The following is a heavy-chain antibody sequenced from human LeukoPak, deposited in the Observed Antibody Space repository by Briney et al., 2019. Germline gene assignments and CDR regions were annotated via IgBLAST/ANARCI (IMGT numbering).Heavy chain of an antibody. J-gene: IGHJ4*02. CDR1: GFTFSSYE. Sequence: QPGGSLRLSCAASGFTFSSYEMNWVRQAPGKGLEWVSYISSSGSTIYYADSVKGRFTISRDNAKNTLYLQMNSLRAEDTAVYYCARDQYYYDSSGYYVPGFADYWGQGTLVTVSS. V-gene: IGHV3-48*03. CDR2: ISSSGSTI. CDR3: ARDQYYYDSSGYYVPGFADY. D-gene: IGHD3-22*01.